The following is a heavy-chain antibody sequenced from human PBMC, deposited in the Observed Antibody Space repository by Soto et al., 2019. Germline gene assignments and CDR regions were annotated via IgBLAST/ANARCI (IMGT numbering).Heavy chain of an antibody. CDR2: IYYSGST. CDR1: GGSVSSGSYY. V-gene: IGHV4-61*01. Sequence: PSETLSLTCTVSGGSVSSGSYYWSWIRQPPGKGLEWIGYIYYSGSTNYNPSLKSRVTISVDTSKNQFSLKLSSVTAADTAVYYCARGNPWYVVVTAQYAFDIWGQGTMVTVSS. CDR3: ARGNPWYVVVTAQYAFDI. J-gene: IGHJ3*02. D-gene: IGHD2-21*02.